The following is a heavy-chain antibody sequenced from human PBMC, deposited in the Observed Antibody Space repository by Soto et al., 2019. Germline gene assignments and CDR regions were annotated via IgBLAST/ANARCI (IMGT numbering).Heavy chain of an antibody. Sequence: TLSLTCAVSSGSISSSNWWSWVRQPPGKGLEWIGEIYHSGSTNYNPSLKSRVTISVGKSKNQFSLKLSSVTAADTAVYYCARRAAAGNFDYWGQGTLVTVSS. CDR1: SGSISSSNW. J-gene: IGHJ4*02. CDR2: IYHSGST. D-gene: IGHD6-13*01. V-gene: IGHV4-4*02. CDR3: ARRAAAGNFDY.